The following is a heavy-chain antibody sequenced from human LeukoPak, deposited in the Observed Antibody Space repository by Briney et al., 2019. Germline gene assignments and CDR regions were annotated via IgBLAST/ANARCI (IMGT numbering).Heavy chain of an antibody. V-gene: IGHV3-7*03. D-gene: IGHD6-13*01. CDR1: GFTFSSYW. CDR3: AKDRMSIAAAGGYYFDY. CDR2: IKQDGSEK. Sequence: GGSLRLSCAASGFTFSSYWMSWVRQAPGKGLEWVANIKQDGSEKYYVDSVKGRFTISRDNAKNSLYLQMNSLRAEDTAVYYCAKDRMSIAAAGGYYFDYWGQGTLVTVSS. J-gene: IGHJ4*02.